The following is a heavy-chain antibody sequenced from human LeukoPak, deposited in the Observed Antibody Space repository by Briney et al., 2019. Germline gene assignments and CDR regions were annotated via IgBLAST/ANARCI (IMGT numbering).Heavy chain of an antibody. CDR3: AKTIGITMGRYYYYGMDV. D-gene: IGHD3-10*01. CDR2: ISGSGGST. J-gene: IGHJ6*02. Sequence: GSLRLSCAASGFTFSSYAMSWVRQAPGKGLEWVSAISGSGGSTYYADSVKGRFTISRDNSKNTLYLQMNSLRAEDTAVYYCAKTIGITMGRYYYYGMDVWGQGTTVTVSS. V-gene: IGHV3-23*01. CDR1: GFTFSSYA.